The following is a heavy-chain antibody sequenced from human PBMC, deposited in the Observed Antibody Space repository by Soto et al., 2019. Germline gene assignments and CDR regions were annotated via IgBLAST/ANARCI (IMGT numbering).Heavy chain of an antibody. CDR1: GFTFSSYG. J-gene: IGHJ5*02. Sequence: GGSLRLSCAASGFTFSSYGMHWVRQAPGKGLEWVAVISYDGSNKYYADSVKGRFTISRDNSKNTLYLQMNSLRAEDTAVYYCAKEEFGWASVVVAATIDPWGQGTLVTVSS. CDR2: ISYDGSNK. CDR3: AKEEFGWASVVVAATIDP. D-gene: IGHD2-15*01. V-gene: IGHV3-30*18.